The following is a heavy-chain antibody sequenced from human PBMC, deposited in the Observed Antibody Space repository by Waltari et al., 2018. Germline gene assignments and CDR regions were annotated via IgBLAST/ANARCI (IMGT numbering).Heavy chain of an antibody. J-gene: IGHJ4*02. CDR3: AREGSHLTTVNDY. Sequence: QEHLVQSGAEVKKPGASVRVSCKASGYTYTAYDIHWVRQAPGQGLQWMGWINPRSGETKFTQKFQGRVTMTRDTSLNTAYMEISSLVFDDTAVYYCAREGSHLTTVNDYWGQGTQVIVSS. CDR2: INPRSGET. V-gene: IGHV1-2*02. CDR1: GYTYTAYD. D-gene: IGHD4-17*01.